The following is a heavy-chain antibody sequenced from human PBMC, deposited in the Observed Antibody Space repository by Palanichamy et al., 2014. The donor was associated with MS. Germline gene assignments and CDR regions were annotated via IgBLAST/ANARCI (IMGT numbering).Heavy chain of an antibody. V-gene: IGHV3-23*01. D-gene: IGHD3-16*01. Sequence: DVQVLESGGGLAQPGGSLRLSCTASGFTFSNFAMSWVRQTPGEGLEWVSTITGNGITTDYKDSVKGRFTISRDNSKSTLHLQMNSLRPEDSALYYCAKDDSVPWGAFDIRGQGTMVTVSS. CDR2: ITGNGITT. CDR3: AKDDSVPWGAFDI. J-gene: IGHJ3*02. CDR1: GFTFSNFA.